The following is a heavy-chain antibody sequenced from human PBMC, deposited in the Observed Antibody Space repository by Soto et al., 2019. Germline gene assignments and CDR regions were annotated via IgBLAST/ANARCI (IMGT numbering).Heavy chain of an antibody. J-gene: IGHJ6*02. CDR3: ARATAYCSGGSCYRRYYYYGMDV. Sequence: QVQLQQWGAGLLKPSETLSLTCAVYGGSFSGYYWSWIRQPPGKGLEWIGEINHSGSTNYNPSLKSRVTISVDTSKKQVSLKLSSVTAADTAVYYCARATAYCSGGSCYRRYYYYGMDVWGQGTTVTVSS. D-gene: IGHD2-15*01. CDR2: INHSGST. V-gene: IGHV4-34*01. CDR1: GGSFSGYY.